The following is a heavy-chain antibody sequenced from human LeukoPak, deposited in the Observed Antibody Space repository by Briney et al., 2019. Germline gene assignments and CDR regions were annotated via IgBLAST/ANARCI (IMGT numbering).Heavy chain of an antibody. CDR3: ARVGPGNYYDSSGYYYGFDY. J-gene: IGHJ4*02. D-gene: IGHD3-22*01. V-gene: IGHV3-11*04. CDR2: ISSSGSTI. Sequence: PGGSLRLPCAASGFTFSDYYMSWIRQAPGKGLEWVSYISSSGSTIYYADSVKGRFTISRDNAKNSLYLQMNSLRAEDTAVYYCARVGPGNYYDSSGYYYGFDYWGQGTLVTVSS. CDR1: GFTFSDYY.